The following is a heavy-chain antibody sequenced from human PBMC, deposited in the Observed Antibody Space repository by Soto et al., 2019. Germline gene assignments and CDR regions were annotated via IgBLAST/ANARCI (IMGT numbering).Heavy chain of an antibody. J-gene: IGHJ4*02. D-gene: IGHD3-10*01. V-gene: IGHV4-30-2*01. CDR2: IYRSGST. CDR3: ARGKTNYFFDL. Sequence: QLQLQESGSGLVKPSQTLSLTCVVSGGSISRGDFSWTWIRQPPGKGLEWVGYIYRSGSTYYNLSRKSPVSISLDKSKNQFSLNLTSVTAADTAVDYCARGKTNYFFDLWGQGHLVTVSS. CDR1: GGSISRGDFS.